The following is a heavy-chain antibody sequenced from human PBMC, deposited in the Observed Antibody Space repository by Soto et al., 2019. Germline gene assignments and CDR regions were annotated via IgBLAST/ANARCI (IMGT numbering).Heavy chain of an antibody. D-gene: IGHD3-10*01. V-gene: IGHV4-34*01. CDR1: GGSFSGYY. CDR2: INHSGST. J-gene: IGHJ5*02. CDR3: ARSTPKKNYYGSGSPRIYNWFDP. Sequence: SETLSLTCAVYGGSFSGYYWSWIRQPPGKGLEWIGEINHSGSTNYNPSLKSRVTISVDTSKNQFSLKLSSVTDADTAVYYCARSTPKKNYYGSGSPRIYNWFDPWGQGTLVTVSS.